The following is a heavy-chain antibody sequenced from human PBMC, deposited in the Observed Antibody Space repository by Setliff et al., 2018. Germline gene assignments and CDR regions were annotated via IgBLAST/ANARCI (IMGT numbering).Heavy chain of an antibody. CDR1: GGTFSSYG. CDR3: VREGVDTRSSTDYRYYMDV. J-gene: IGHJ6*03. CDR2: TIPIFGST. D-gene: IGHD5-18*01. V-gene: IGHV1-69*05. Sequence: GASVKVSCKASGGTFSSYGISWVRQAPGQGLEWMGGTIPIFGSTNYAQKFQDRVTIITDESTSTAFMQLSSLRSEDTAVYYCVREGVDTRSSTDYRYYMDVWGKGTTVTVSS.